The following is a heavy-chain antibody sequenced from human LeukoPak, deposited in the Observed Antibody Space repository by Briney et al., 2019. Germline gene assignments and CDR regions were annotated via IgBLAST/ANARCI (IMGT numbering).Heavy chain of an antibody. CDR3: ARAPRFLGGCFRFGTGY. Sequence: ASVKDSRKASGYTFSSYGISWVRPAPRQGLEWVGWISAYNGNTNYAQKLQGRVTMITDTSTSTAYMDLRSLRSDDTAVYYCARAPRFLGGCFRFGTGYWGQGTLVTVSS. CDR2: ISAYNGNT. D-gene: IGHD3-3*01. CDR1: GYTFSSYG. J-gene: IGHJ4*02. V-gene: IGHV1-18*04.